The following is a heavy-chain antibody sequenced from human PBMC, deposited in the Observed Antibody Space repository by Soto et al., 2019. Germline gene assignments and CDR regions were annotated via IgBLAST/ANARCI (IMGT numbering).Heavy chain of an antibody. V-gene: IGHV1-69*01. CDR2: IIPIPGTA. J-gene: IGHJ6*02. D-gene: IGHD2-2*01. CDR3: ARSQGSSTSLEIYYYYYYGMDV. Sequence: QVWLVQSGAEVKKPGSSVKVSCKASGGTFGSYAISWVRQAPGQGLEWMGGIIPIPGTANYAQKFQGRVTIAADESTSTAYMELSSLRSEDTAVYYCARSQGSSTSLEIYYYYYYGMDVWGQGTTVTVSS. CDR1: GGTFGSYA.